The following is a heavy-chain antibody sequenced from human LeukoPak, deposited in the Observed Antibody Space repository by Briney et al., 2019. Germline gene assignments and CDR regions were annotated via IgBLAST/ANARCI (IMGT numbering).Heavy chain of an antibody. Sequence: ASETLSLTCTVSGGSISSYYWSWIRQPPGKGLEWIGYIYYSGSTNYNPSLKSRVTISVDTSKNQFSLKLSSVTAADTAVYYCARVGDTATIAFDIWGQGTMVTVSS. D-gene: IGHD5-18*01. V-gene: IGHV4-59*01. CDR3: ARVGDTATIAFDI. J-gene: IGHJ3*02. CDR1: GGSISSYY. CDR2: IYYSGST.